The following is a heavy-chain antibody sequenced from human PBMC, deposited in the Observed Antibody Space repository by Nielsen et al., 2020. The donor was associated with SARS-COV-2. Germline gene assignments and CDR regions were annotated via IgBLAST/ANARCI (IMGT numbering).Heavy chain of an antibody. CDR1: GGSMISSDYY. V-gene: IGHV4-39*07. D-gene: IGHD4-17*01. CDR2: TYYRVSA. CDR3: ARATVYGDYGFFDN. J-gene: IGHJ4*02. Sequence: SETLSLTCSVSGGSMISSDYYWGWIRQPPGKGLEWVGSTYYRVSAYYNPSLKSRVTIPVDTSRNQFSLRLSSVTVADTAVYSCARATVYGDYGFFDNWGQGALVTVSS.